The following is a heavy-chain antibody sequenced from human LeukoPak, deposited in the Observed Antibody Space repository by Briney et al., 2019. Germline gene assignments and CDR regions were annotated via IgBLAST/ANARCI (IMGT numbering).Heavy chain of an antibody. Sequence: GRSLRLSCAASGFTFGSYAMHWVRQAPGKGLEWVAVISYDGSNKYYADSVKGRFTISRDNSKNTLYLQMNSLRAEDTAVYYCARAGRQWLPRRWNTDPYYYYYGMDVWGQGTTVTVSS. CDR2: ISYDGSNK. CDR3: ARAGRQWLPRRWNTDPYYYYYGMDV. D-gene: IGHD6-19*01. J-gene: IGHJ6*02. CDR1: GFTFGSYA. V-gene: IGHV3-30-3*01.